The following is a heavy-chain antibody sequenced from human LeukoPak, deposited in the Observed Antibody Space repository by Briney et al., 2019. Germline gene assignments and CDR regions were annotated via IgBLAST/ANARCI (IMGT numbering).Heavy chain of an antibody. CDR2: IIPIFGTA. V-gene: IGHV1-69*05. D-gene: IGHD6-13*01. J-gene: IGHJ6*03. CDR3: ARGRPGIAAAGTLHYYYYIDV. CDR1: GGTFSIYA. Sequence: SVKLSCKASGGTFSIYAISWVRQAPGHGREWMGGIIPIFGTANYAQKFQGRVTITTDESTSTAYLELSRLRSEDTVVYYCARGRPGIAAAGTLHYYYYIDVWGKGTTVTVSS.